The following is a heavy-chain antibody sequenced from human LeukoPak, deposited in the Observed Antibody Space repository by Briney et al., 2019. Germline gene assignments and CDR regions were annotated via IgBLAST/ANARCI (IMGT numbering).Heavy chain of an antibody. D-gene: IGHD3-3*01. J-gene: IGHJ1*01. Sequence: PSETLSLTCTVSGGSISSYYWSWIRQPPGKGLEWIGEIYHSGSTNYNPSLKSRVTISVDKSKNQFSLKLSSVTAADTAVYYCARLNDYDFWSGPPHWGQGTLVTVSS. CDR2: IYHSGST. CDR3: ARLNDYDFWSGPPH. V-gene: IGHV4-59*12. CDR1: GGSISSYY.